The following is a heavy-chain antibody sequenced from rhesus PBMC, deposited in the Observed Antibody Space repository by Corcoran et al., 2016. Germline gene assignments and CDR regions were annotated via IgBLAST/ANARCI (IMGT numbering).Heavy chain of an antibody. J-gene: IGHJ4*01. CDR3: ARGQAATPFDY. V-gene: IGHV4-80*01. CDR2: INGNSGST. CDR1: GAPISSTW. D-gene: IGHD4-29*01. Sequence: QVQLQESGPGLVKPSETLSLTCTVAGAPISSTWGSWIRQVPGKGLEWIGEINGNSGSTNYHPPLKSRFPISKDASKNQLSLMLSSVTAADTAMYHCARGQAATPFDYWGQGVLVTVSS.